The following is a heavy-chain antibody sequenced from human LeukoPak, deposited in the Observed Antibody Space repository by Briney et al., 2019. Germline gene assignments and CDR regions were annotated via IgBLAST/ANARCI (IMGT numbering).Heavy chain of an antibody. V-gene: IGHV4-59*01. Sequence: KASETLSLTCTVSGASIRTYFWSWIRQPPGKGLEWIGNVYYSGSTDYNPSLKSRVTISVDTSKNQFSLKLNSVTAADTAVYYCASVWQWVFDYWGQGTLVTVSS. CDR3: ASVWQWVFDY. D-gene: IGHD6-19*01. CDR2: VYYSGST. J-gene: IGHJ4*02. CDR1: GASIRTYF.